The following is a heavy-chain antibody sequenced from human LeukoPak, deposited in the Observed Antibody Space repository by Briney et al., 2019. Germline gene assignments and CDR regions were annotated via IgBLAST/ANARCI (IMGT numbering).Heavy chain of an antibody. D-gene: IGHD4-23*01. J-gene: IGHJ4*02. CDR1: GFTFSSYA. CDR3: VREKGGTSGVDN. CDR2: ISESGRGYVT. V-gene: IGHV3-23*01. Sequence: PGGSLRLSCAASGFTFSSYAMSWVRLVPGKGLEWVSAISESGRGYVTYYADSVKGRFTISRDNSKNTVYMQMNSLRAGDTAVYYCVREKGGTSGVDNWGQGTLVTVSS.